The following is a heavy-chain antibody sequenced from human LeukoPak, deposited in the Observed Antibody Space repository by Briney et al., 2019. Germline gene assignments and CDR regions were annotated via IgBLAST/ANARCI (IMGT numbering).Heavy chain of an antibody. CDR1: GYTFTSYP. CDR2: INTNTGNP. V-gene: IGHV7-4-1*02. Sequence: ASVKVSCKASGYTFTSYPMNWVRQAPGQGMEWMGWINTNTGNPTCAQGFTGRFAFSLDTSVSTAYPQITSLKAEDTAVYYCARCVEMATIYDYWGQGTLVTVSS. J-gene: IGHJ4*02. CDR3: ARCVEMATIYDY. D-gene: IGHD5-24*01.